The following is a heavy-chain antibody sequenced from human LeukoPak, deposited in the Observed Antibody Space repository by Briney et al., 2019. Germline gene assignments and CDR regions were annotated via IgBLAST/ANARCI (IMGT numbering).Heavy chain of an antibody. CDR3: AKEHDFWSGYIKPNFDY. CDR2: IGGGAAST. V-gene: IGHV3-23*01. CDR1: GFTFSSYG. Sequence: GSLRLSCAASGFTFSSYGMDWVRQAPGKGVEWVSSIGGGAASTYYADSVKGRFTISRDNSKNTLYLQMNSLRAEDTAVYYCAKEHDFWSGYIKPNFDYWGQGTLVTVSS. D-gene: IGHD3-3*01. J-gene: IGHJ4*02.